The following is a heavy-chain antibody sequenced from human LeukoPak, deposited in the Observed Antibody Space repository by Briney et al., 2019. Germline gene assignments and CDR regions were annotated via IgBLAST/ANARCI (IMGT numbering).Heavy chain of an antibody. CDR1: GYTFTGYY. CDR2: INPNSGGT. J-gene: IGHJ4*02. V-gene: IGHV1-2*02. D-gene: IGHD3-16*01. CDR3: ASLDSSRGLRLGELSYDY. Sequence: GASVKVSCKASGYTFTGYYMHWVRQAPGQGLEWMGWINPNSGGTNYAQKFQGRVTMTRDTSISTAYMELSRLRSDDTAVYYCASLDSSRGLRLGELSYDYWGQGTLVTVSS.